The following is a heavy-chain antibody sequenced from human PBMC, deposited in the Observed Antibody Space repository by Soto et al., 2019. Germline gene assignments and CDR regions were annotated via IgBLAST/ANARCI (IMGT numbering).Heavy chain of an antibody. J-gene: IGHJ4*02. V-gene: IGHV2-5*02. CDR2: IYWDDDK. Sequence: QITLKESGPTLVKPTQTLTLTCTFSGFSLSTSGVGVGWIRQPPGKALEWLALIYWDDDKRYSPSLKSRLTITKDTSKNQVVLTMTNMDPVATATYYGAHSWLYYGSGSYYNFDYWGQGTLVTVSS. CDR1: GFSLSTSGVG. D-gene: IGHD3-10*01. CDR3: AHSWLYYGSGSYYNFDY.